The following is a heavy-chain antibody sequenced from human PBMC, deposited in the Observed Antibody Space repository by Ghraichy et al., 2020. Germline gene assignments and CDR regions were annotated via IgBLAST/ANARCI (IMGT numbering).Heavy chain of an antibody. J-gene: IGHJ5*02. CDR1: GGSFSGYY. Sequence: SETLSLTCAVYGGSFSGYYWSWIRQPPGKGLEWIGEINHSGSTNYNPSLKSRVTISVDTSKNQFSLKLSSVTAADTAVYYCARGKVLRFLEWLPPRYNWFDPWGQGTLVTVSS. CDR3: ARGKVLRFLEWLPPRYNWFDP. D-gene: IGHD3-3*01. CDR2: INHSGST. V-gene: IGHV4-34*01.